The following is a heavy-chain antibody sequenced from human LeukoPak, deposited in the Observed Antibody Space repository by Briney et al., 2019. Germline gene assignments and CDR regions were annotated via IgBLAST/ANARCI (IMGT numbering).Heavy chain of an antibody. CDR1: GFTFSSYT. V-gene: IGHV3-23*01. J-gene: IGHJ4*02. Sequence: QLGGSLRLSCAASGFTFSSYTMNWVRQAPGKRLEWVSVISGSGGSTYYADSVKGRFTISRDNSKNTLYLQMNSLRAEDTAVYYCAKGSAYVSGSYCDYWGQGTLVTVSS. CDR3: AKGSAYVSGSYCDY. CDR2: ISGSGGST. D-gene: IGHD3-10*01.